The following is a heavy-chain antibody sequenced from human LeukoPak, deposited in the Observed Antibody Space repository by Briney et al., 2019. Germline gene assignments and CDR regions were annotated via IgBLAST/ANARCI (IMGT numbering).Heavy chain of an antibody. Sequence: GGSLRLSCAASGFTFSSYSMNWVRQAPGKGLEWVSSISSSSSYIYYADSVKGRFTISRDNAKNSLYLQMNSLGAEDTAVYYCARCGSKSALDYMDVWGKGTTVTVSS. V-gene: IGHV3-21*01. J-gene: IGHJ6*03. D-gene: IGHD1-26*01. CDR2: ISSSSSYI. CDR3: ARCGSKSALDYMDV. CDR1: GFTFSSYS.